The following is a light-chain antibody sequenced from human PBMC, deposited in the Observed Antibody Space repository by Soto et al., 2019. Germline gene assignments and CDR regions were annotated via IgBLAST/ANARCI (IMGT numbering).Light chain of an antibody. CDR3: SSYTGSSTYVL. V-gene: IGLV2-14*01. CDR2: DVS. J-gene: IGLJ2*01. Sequence: QSVLTQPASVSGSPGQSITISCTGTSSDVGGYNYVSWYQQHPGKAPKLMIYDVSNRSSGVSNRFSGSKSGNTASLTISGLQAEDEADYYCSSYTGSSTYVLFGGGTKVTVL. CDR1: SSDVGGYNY.